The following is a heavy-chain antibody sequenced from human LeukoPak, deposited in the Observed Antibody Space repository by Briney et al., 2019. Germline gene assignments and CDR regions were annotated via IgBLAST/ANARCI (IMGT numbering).Heavy chain of an antibody. Sequence: GASVNVSCKASGYTFTGYYMHWVRQAAGQGGEWMGWINPNSGGTNYAQKFQGRVTMTRDTYFSTDDIELSRLTAGETGVCVCARVPTGRDGYKPFMDVWGKGTPVTVSS. CDR1: GYTFTGYY. CDR3: ARVPTGRDGYKPFMDV. CDR2: INPNSGGT. J-gene: IGHJ6*03. V-gene: IGHV1-2*02. D-gene: IGHD5-24*01.